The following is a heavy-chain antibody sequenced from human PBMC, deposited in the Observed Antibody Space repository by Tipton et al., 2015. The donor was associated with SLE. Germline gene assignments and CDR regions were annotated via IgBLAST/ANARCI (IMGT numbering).Heavy chain of an antibody. CDR3: ATDPGDGCDY. CDR2: IKQDGSEK. J-gene: IGHJ4*02. CDR1: GFTIDTYW. Sequence: SLRLSCAASGFTIDTYWMTWVRQPPGKGLEWVANIKQDGSEKYYGDSVKGRFTISRGNAKNSLYLHMNSLRAEDTAIYYCATDPGDGCDYWGQGTLVTVSS. V-gene: IGHV3-7*01. D-gene: IGHD5-24*01.